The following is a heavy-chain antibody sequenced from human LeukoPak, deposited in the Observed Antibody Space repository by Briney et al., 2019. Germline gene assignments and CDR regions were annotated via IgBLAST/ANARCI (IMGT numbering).Heavy chain of an antibody. Sequence: SETLSLTCAVSGGSISSSNWWSWVRQPPGKGLEWIGEIYHSGSTKYNPSLKSRVTISVDKSKNQFSLKLSSVTAADTAVYYCARIVATITGAFDYWGQGTLVTVSS. D-gene: IGHD5-12*01. CDR1: GGSISSSNW. CDR2: IYHSGST. V-gene: IGHV4-4*02. J-gene: IGHJ4*02. CDR3: ARIVATITGAFDY.